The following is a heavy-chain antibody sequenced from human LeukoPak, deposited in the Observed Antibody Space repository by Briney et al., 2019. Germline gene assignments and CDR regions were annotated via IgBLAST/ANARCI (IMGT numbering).Heavy chain of an antibody. CDR1: GLTFSNAW. J-gene: IGHJ4*02. V-gene: IGHV3-15*01. CDR3: TPDEDSSNWTFIY. CDR2: IKSKTDGRTT. D-gene: IGHD3/OR15-3a*01. Sequence: GGSLRLSCAASGLTFSNAWMSWVRQAPGKGLEWVGRIKSKTDGRTTDYAAPVKGRFTISRDDSKNTLFLQMNSLKTEDTAVYCCTPDEDSSNWTFIYWGQGTLVTVSS.